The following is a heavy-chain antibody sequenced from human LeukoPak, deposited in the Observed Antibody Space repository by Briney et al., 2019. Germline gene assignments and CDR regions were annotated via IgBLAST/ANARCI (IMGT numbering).Heavy chain of an antibody. Sequence: GGSLRLSCAASGFTFSNAWMSWVRQAPGKGVEGVGRIKSKTDGGTTDYAAPVKGRFTISRDDSKNTLYLQMNSLKTEDTAVYYCTTVPVTTVTTSWFDPWGQGTLVTVSS. J-gene: IGHJ5*02. CDR3: TTVPVTTVTTSWFDP. CDR1: GFTFSNAW. V-gene: IGHV3-15*01. D-gene: IGHD4-11*01. CDR2: IKSKTDGGTT.